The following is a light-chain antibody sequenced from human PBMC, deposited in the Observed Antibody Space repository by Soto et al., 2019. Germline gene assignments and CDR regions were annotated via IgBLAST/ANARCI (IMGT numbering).Light chain of an antibody. J-gene: IGLJ1*01. Sequence: SVLTQPPSASGSPGQSVTISCTGTKSDIGVYDFVSWYQHHPGKAPRLIIYEVVQRPSGVPDRFSGSKSGNTASLTVSGLQAADEADYYCAAWDDSRSGYVFGTGTKVTVL. V-gene: IGLV2-8*01. CDR1: KSDIGVYDF. CDR3: AAWDDSRSGYV. CDR2: EVV.